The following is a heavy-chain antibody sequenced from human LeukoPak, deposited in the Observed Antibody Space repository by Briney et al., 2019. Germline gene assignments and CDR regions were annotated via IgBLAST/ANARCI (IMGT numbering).Heavy chain of an antibody. V-gene: IGHV1-2*02. Sequence: AASVKVSCKASGYTFTGYYMHWVRQAPGQGLEWMGWINPNSGGTNYAQKFQGRVTMTRDTSISTAYMALSRLRSDDTAVYYCARVRVWGSYRDIIDYWGQGTLVTVSS. CDR1: GYTFTGYY. J-gene: IGHJ4*02. CDR2: INPNSGGT. D-gene: IGHD3-16*02. CDR3: ARVRVWGSYRDIIDY.